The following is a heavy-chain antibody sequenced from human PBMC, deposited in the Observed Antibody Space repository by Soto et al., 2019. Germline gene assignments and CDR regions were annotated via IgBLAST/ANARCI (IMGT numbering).Heavy chain of an antibody. CDR2: IIPFFGTA. CDR1: GGTFSTFG. CDR3: ARTAPMDAGDKYYYAF. D-gene: IGHD3-10*01. V-gene: IGHV1-69*01. J-gene: IGHJ4*02. Sequence: QVQLVQSGAEVKKTGSSVKVSCKTSGGTFSTFGISGVRQAPGQGLEWMGGIIPFFGTAEYSQKFEERITITADDSTNTVYMDLRSMTSEDTDIYYCARTAPMDAGDKYYYAFWGQGALVTVSS.